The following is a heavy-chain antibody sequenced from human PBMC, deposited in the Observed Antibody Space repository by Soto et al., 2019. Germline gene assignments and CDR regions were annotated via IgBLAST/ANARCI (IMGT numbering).Heavy chain of an antibody. J-gene: IGHJ6*02. D-gene: IGHD3-10*01. CDR3: ARDHYYGSGKNGMDV. Sequence: ASVKVSCKASGYTFTSYTITWVRQAPGQGLEWVGWINTYTGNTNYAQELQVRVTMTTDTSTSTAYMELRSLRSDDTAVYYCARDHYYGSGKNGMDVWGQGTTVTVSS. V-gene: IGHV1-18*01. CDR1: GYTFTSYT. CDR2: INTYTGNT.